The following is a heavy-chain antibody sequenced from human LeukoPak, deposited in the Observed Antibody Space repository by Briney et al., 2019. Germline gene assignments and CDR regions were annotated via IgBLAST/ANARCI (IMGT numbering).Heavy chain of an antibody. Sequence: ASVKVSCKASGYTFTSYGISWVRQAPGQGLEWMGWISAYNGNTNYAQKLQCRVTMTTDTSTSTAYMELRSLRSDDTAVYYCARDYTVAVAGTVGYWGQGTLVTVSS. CDR1: GYTFTSYG. J-gene: IGHJ4*02. V-gene: IGHV1-18*01. CDR3: ARDYTVAVAGTVGY. D-gene: IGHD6-19*01. CDR2: ISAYNGNT.